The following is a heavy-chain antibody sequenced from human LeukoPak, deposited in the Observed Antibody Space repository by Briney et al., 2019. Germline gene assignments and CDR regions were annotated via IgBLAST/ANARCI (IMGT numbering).Heavy chain of an antibody. D-gene: IGHD3-10*01. Sequence: SETLSLTCTVSGGSISSSSYYWGWIRQPPGKGLEWIGSIYYSGSTYYNPSLKSRVTISVDTSKNQFSLKLSSVTAADTAVYYCARLLLWFGEFPNWFDPWGQGTLVTVSS. CDR2: IYYSGST. CDR3: ARLLLWFGEFPNWFDP. CDR1: GGSISSSSYY. J-gene: IGHJ5*02. V-gene: IGHV4-39*07.